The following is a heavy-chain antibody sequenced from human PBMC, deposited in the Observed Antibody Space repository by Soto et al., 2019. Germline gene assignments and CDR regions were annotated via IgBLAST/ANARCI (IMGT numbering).Heavy chain of an antibody. V-gene: IGHV4-4*07. CDR2: IYTSASI. CDR1: GADINTYS. D-gene: IGHD3-3*01. J-gene: IGHJ4*02. CDR3: ARGGQDFWSGPFDY. Sequence: PSETLSLTCSVSGADINTYSWTWIRQPAGKGLEWIGRIYTSASINYNPSLKSRVTMSVDTSKQEFSLKLSSVTAADTALYYCARGGQDFWSGPFDYWGRGALVTVSS.